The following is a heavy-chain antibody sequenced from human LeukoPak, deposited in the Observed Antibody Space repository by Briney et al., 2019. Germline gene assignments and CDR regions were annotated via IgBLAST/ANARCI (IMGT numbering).Heavy chain of an antibody. D-gene: IGHD6-19*01. Sequence: SGGSLRLSCAASGFTFDDYAMHWVRQAPGKGLEWVSGISWNSGSIGYADSVKGRFTISRDNAKNSLYLQMNSLRAEDTAVYYCARAQGSGWYRGFDYWGQGTLVTVSS. CDR1: GFTFDDYA. CDR2: ISWNSGSI. V-gene: IGHV3-9*01. J-gene: IGHJ4*02. CDR3: ARAQGSGWYRGFDY.